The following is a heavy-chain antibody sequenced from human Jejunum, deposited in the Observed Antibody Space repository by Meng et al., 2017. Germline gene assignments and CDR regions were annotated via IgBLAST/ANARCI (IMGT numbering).Heavy chain of an antibody. CDR3: VREKRRTYYFDY. CDR2: IYYSGAT. CDR1: GASISGADYY. J-gene: IGHJ4*02. V-gene: IGHV4-30-4*01. Sequence: QVQLQESGPGLVKPSQTLSLTCTVSGASISGADYYWSWIRQPPGKGLEWTGYIYYSGATYSNPSLKSRATISIDTSKNQFSLRLTSVTAADTAVYYCVREKRRTYYFDYWGQGTLVTVSS. D-gene: IGHD3-16*01.